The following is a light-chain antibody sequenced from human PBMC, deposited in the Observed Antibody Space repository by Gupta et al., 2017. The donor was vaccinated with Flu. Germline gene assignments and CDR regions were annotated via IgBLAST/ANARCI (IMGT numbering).Light chain of an antibody. CDR2: AAS. J-gene: IGKJ1*01. CDR1: QGIRND. V-gene: IGKV1-6*01. Sequence: AIQMTKSPSSLSASVGYRVTITCRASQGIRNDLGWYQQKPGKAPKLLFYAASSLQSGVPSRFSGSGSGTDFTLTISSLQPEDFATYYCLQDYNYPRTFGQGTKVEIK. CDR3: LQDYNYPRT.